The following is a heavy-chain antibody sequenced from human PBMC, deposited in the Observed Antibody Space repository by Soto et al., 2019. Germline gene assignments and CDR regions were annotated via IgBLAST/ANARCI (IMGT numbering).Heavy chain of an antibody. CDR2: IYYSGST. CDR3: ARERRAPFWCGYYDWFDP. J-gene: IGHJ5*02. CDR1: GGSISSGDYY. D-gene: IGHD3-3*01. Sequence: PSETLSLTCTVSGGSISSGDYYWSWIRHPPGKGLEWIGYIYYSGSTYYNPSLKSRVTISVDTSKNQFSLKLSSVTAADTAVYYCARERRAPFWCGYYDWFDPWGQGTLVTVSS. V-gene: IGHV4-30-4*01.